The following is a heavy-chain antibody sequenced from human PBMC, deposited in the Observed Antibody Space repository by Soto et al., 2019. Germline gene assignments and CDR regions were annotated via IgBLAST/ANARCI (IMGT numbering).Heavy chain of an antibody. V-gene: IGHV1-3*01. J-gene: IGHJ4*02. CDR1: GYTFTSYA. D-gene: IGHD3-22*01. CDR3: ARAATPYYDSSGYYCCQLDYFDY. CDR2: INASNGNT. Sequence: ASVKVSCKASGYTFTSYAMHWVRQAPGQRLEWMGWINASNGNTKYSQKFQGRVTITRDTSASTAYMELSSLRSEDTAVYYCARAATPYYDSSGYYCCQLDYFDYWGQGTLVTVSS.